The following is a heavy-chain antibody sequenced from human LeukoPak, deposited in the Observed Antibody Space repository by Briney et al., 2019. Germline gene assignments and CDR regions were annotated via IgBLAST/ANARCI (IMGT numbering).Heavy chain of an antibody. J-gene: IGHJ4*02. CDR2: ISSSSSYI. V-gene: IGHV3-21*01. Sequence: GGSLRLSCAASRFTFSSYSMNWVRQAPGKGLEWVSSISSSSSYIYYADSVKGRFTISRDNAKNSLYLQMNSLRAEDTAVYYCARVYSSSGYYFDYWGQGTLVTVSS. CDR3: ARVYSSSGYYFDY. CDR1: RFTFSSYS. D-gene: IGHD6-13*01.